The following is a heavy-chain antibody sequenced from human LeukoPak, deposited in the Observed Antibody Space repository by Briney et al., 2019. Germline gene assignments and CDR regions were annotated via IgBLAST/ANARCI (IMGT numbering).Heavy chain of an antibody. CDR3: ATADYPPFEF. Sequence: GGSLRLSCAASGLTFRSAWMSWVRQAPGKGLEWVGRIKSQGDGATTVHAAPVKGRFTISRGDSRNTLYLQMGSLKIEDTAVYYCATADYPPFEFWGQGTLVTVSS. D-gene: IGHD4/OR15-4a*01. V-gene: IGHV3-15*01. CDR2: IKSQGDGATT. J-gene: IGHJ4*02. CDR1: GLTFRSAW.